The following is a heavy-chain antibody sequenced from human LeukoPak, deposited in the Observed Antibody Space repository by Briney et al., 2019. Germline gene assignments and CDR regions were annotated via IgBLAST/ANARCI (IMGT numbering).Heavy chain of an antibody. V-gene: IGHV4-59*11. Sequence: PSETLSLTCTVSGGSISSHYWSWIRQPPGKGLEWIGYIYYSGSTNYNPSLKSRVTISVDTSKNQFSLKLSSVTAADTAVYYCAREISSSRPNWFDPWGQGTLVTVSS. CDR3: AREISSSRPNWFDP. CDR2: IYYSGST. CDR1: GGSISSHY. J-gene: IGHJ5*02. D-gene: IGHD6-13*01.